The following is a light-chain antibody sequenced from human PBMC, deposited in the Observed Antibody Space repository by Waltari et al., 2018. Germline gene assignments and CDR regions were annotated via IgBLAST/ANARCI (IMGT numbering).Light chain of an antibody. CDR1: ISDVGTYNL. CDR3: CTYVGRTTFHVT. J-gene: IGLJ2*01. V-gene: IGLV2-23*02. Sequence: QSALTQPASVSRSPGQSITISCTGTISDVGTYNLVSWYQQHPGKAPKLIIYEDNKRPSGVSDRLSGSKSGNTASLTISGLQAEDEADYYCCTYVGRTTFHVTFGGGTKLTVL. CDR2: EDN.